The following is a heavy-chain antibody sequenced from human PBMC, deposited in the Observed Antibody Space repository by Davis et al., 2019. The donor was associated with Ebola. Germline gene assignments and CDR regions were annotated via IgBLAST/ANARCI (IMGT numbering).Heavy chain of an antibody. J-gene: IGHJ4*02. Sequence: AASVKVSCKAIGYSFVTYGISWVRKAPGQGLEWLGWISAFKGKTHYAQKFQGRMTLTTDTSTSIAYMELESLRSDDTAVYYCVRSTYDILIDFDFWGQGTLVTVSS. CDR3: VRSTYDILIDFDF. CDR1: GYSFVTYG. D-gene: IGHD3-9*01. CDR2: ISAFKGKT. V-gene: IGHV1-18*04.